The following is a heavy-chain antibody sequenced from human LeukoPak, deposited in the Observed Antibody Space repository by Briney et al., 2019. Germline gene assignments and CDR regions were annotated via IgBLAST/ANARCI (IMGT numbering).Heavy chain of an antibody. CDR1: GFTFDDYA. Sequence: PGRSLRLSSAASGFTFDDYAMHWVRQAPGKGLEWVSGISWNSGSIGYADSVKGRFTISRDNAKDSLYLQMNSLRAEDTAVYYCAKGADCSSTSCYGGYYYYFYMDVWGKGTTVTVSS. J-gene: IGHJ6*03. CDR2: ISWNSGSI. CDR3: AKGADCSSTSCYGGYYYYFYMDV. V-gene: IGHV3-9*01. D-gene: IGHD2-2*01.